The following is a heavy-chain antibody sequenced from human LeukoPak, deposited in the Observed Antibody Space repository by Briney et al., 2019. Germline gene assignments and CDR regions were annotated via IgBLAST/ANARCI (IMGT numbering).Heavy chain of an antibody. J-gene: IGHJ4*02. CDR3: ARAKGDYFDY. CDR2: IYYSGST. D-gene: IGHD3-16*01. V-gene: IGHV4-30-4*01. CDR1: GGSISSGDYY. Sequence: SQTLSLTCTVSGGSISSGDYYWSWLRQPPGTGLEWIGYIYYSGSTYYSPSLKSRLTISVDTSKNQFSLRLSSVTAADTAVYYCARAKGDYFDYWGQGTLVTVSS.